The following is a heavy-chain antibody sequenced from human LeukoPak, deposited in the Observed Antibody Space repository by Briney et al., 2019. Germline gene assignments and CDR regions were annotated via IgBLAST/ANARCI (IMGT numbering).Heavy chain of an antibody. CDR3: ARGTDSGSFFDI. CDR1: GFTFSIYW. V-gene: IGHV3-7*01. J-gene: IGHJ3*02. D-gene: IGHD3-10*01. Sequence: PGGSLRLSCAASGFTFSIYWMSWVRHAPGKGLEWVANIKQGGSEKYYVDSVKGRFTISRDNAKNSLYLQMNSLRAEDTAVYYFARGTDSGSFFDIWGQGTMVTVSS. CDR2: IKQGGSEK.